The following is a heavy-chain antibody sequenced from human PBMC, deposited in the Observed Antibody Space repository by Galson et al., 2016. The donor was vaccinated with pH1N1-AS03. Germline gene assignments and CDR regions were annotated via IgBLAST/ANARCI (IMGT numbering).Heavy chain of an antibody. J-gene: IGHJ3*02. V-gene: IGHV2-5*02. CDR1: GVSVPSSGLA. CDR2: VYWDDAK. CDR3: ALPNSWGNAFEI. Sequence: ALVKPTQTLTLTCSPSGVSVPSSGLAVGWFRLPPGKALEWLALVYWDDAKRFSPSLRNRLTITKDTSRNQAVLTVTNVDPLDTATYFCALPNSWGNAFEIWGPGTMVTVAS. D-gene: IGHD3-16*01.